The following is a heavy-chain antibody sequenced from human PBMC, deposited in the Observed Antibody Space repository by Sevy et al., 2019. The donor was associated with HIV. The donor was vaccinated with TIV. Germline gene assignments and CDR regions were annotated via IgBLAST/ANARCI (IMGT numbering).Heavy chain of an antibody. Sequence: GGSVRLSCAASGFPVSSNYMSWVRQAPGKGLEWVSVIYSDGSTYHADSVKGRFTISRDNSKNTLYLQMNSLRVEDTAVYYCARGKSGYGYGLDYWGQGTLVTVSS. J-gene: IGHJ4*02. CDR2: IYSDGST. V-gene: IGHV3-66*01. D-gene: IGHD5-18*01. CDR3: ARGKSGYGYGLDY. CDR1: GFPVSSNY.